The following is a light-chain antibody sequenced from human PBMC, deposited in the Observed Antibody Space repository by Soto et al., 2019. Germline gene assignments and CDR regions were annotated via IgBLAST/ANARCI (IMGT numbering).Light chain of an antibody. CDR2: GAS. J-gene: IGKJ5*01. Sequence: EIVWTQSPGTLCLSPGERATLSCRASQSVSSSYLAWYQQKPGQAPRLLIYGASSRATGIPDRFSGSGSGTDFTLTISRLEPEDFAVYYCQQYGSSPPITFGQGTRLEIK. CDR3: QQYGSSPPIT. CDR1: QSVSSSY. V-gene: IGKV3-20*01.